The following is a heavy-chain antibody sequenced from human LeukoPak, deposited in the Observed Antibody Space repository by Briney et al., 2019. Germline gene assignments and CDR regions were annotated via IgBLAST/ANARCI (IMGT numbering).Heavy chain of an antibody. CDR2: INSDGSST. V-gene: IGHV3-74*01. CDR3: ARVHITGYDFWSG. D-gene: IGHD3-3*01. Sequence: GGSLRLSCAASGFTFSSYWMHWVRQTPGKGLVWVSRINSDGSSTTYADSVKGRFTISRDNAKNTLYLQMNSLRAEDTAVYYCARVHITGYDFWSGWGQGTLDTVSS. CDR1: GFTFSSYW. J-gene: IGHJ4*02.